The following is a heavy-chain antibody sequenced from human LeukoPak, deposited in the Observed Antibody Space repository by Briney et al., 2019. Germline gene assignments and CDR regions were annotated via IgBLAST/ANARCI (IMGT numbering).Heavy chain of an antibody. CDR3: ARVQGHPPNGLDI. Sequence: GGSLRLSCAASGFTFSSYWMHWVRQAPGKGLVWVSRVNSDGSSTSYADSVRGRFTISRDNAKNTLYLQMNSLRAEDAAVYYCARVQGHPPNGLDIWGQGTMVTVSS. D-gene: IGHD2-8*01. J-gene: IGHJ3*02. V-gene: IGHV3-74*01. CDR2: VNSDGSST. CDR1: GFTFSSYW.